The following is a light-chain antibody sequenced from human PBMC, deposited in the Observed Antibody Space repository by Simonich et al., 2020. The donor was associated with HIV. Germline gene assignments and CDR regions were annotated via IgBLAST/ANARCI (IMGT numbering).Light chain of an antibody. J-gene: IGLJ3*02. V-gene: IGLV2-8*01. CDR1: SSDVGGYNY. CDR2: EVS. Sequence: QSALTQPPSASGSPGQSVTISCTGTSSDVGGYNYVSWYQQLPDKAPKLMIYEVSKRPAGVPDRFSGSKSGNTASLTIAGLQAEDEADYYCCSYAGSYIWVFGGGTKLTVL. CDR3: CSYAGSYIWV.